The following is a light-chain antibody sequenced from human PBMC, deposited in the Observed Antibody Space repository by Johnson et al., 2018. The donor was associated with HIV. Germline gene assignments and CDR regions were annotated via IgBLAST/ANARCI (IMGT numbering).Light chain of an antibody. Sequence: QSVLTQPPSVSAAPGQRVTISCSGSSSNIGNNYVSWYQQLPGTAPKLLIYDNNKRPSGIPDRFSGSKSGTSATLGITGLQTGDEADYYCGTWDSSLSAFVVVIVPKVTVL. CDR1: SSNIGNNY. CDR2: DNN. CDR3: GTWDSSLSAFV. V-gene: IGLV1-51*01. J-gene: IGLJ1*01.